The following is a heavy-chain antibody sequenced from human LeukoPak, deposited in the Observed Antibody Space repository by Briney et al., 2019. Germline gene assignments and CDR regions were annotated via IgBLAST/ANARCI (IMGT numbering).Heavy chain of an antibody. CDR1: GFTFSSYA. V-gene: IGHV3-23*01. D-gene: IGHD3-3*01. CDR2: ISGSGGST. J-gene: IGHJ6*02. CDR3: AKGLGGVLRFLEWLLTPKDYYYGMDV. Sequence: GGSLRLSCAASGFTFSSYAMSWVRQAPGKGLEWVSAISGSGGSTYYADSVKGRFTISRDNSKNTLYLQMNSLRAEGTAVYYCAKGLGGVLRFLEWLLTPKDYYYGMDVWGQGTTVTVSS.